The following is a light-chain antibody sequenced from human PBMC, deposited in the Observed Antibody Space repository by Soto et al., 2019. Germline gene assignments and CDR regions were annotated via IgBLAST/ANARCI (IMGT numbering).Light chain of an antibody. V-gene: IGKV3-20*01. J-gene: IGKJ3*01. Sequence: EVVLTQSPGTLSLSVGERATLSCRASQSVASNHLAWYQQKPGQAPRLLIYGASTRAAGIPDRFSGSGSGTDFTLTISRLEPEDFAVYYCQQYGSSPFTFGPGTKVDIK. CDR1: QSVASNH. CDR3: QQYGSSPFT. CDR2: GAS.